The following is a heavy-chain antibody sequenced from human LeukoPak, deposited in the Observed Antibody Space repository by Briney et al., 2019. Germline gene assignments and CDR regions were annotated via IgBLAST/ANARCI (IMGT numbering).Heavy chain of an antibody. V-gene: IGHV3-21*04. CDR2: ISSSSSYI. D-gene: IGHD1-20*01. Sequence: GGSLRLSCAASGFTFSSYSMNWVRQAPGKGLEWVSSISSSSSYIYYADSVKGRFTISRDNAKNSLYLQMSSLRAEDTAVYYCAKSGITGTALDFQHWGQGTLVTVSS. J-gene: IGHJ1*01. CDR3: AKSGITGTALDFQH. CDR1: GFTFSSYS.